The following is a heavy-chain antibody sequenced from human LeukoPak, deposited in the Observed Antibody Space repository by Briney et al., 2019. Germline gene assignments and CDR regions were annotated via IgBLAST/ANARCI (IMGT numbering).Heavy chain of an antibody. CDR1: GGSFSGYY. J-gene: IGHJ6*03. CDR2: INHSGST. CDR3: ASVVRGDTGYYYYYYMDV. Sequence: SETLSLTCAVYGGSFSGYYWSWIRQPPGKGLEWIGEINHSGSTNYNPSLKSRVTISVDTSKNQFSLKLSSVTAADTAVYYCASVVRGDTGYYYYYYMDVWGKGTTVTISS. V-gene: IGHV4-34*01. D-gene: IGHD3-10*01.